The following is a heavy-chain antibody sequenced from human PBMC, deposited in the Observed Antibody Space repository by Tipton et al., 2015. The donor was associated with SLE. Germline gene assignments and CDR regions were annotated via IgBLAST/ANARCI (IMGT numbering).Heavy chain of an antibody. J-gene: IGHJ2*01. D-gene: IGHD3-3*01. CDR2: IYYSGST. CDR1: GGSISSYY. Sequence: TLSLTCTVSGGSISSYYWSWIRQPPGKGLEWIGHIYYSGSTNYNPSLKSRVTISVDTSKNQFSLKLSSVTAADTAVYYCARAPTYYDFWSGYYSYWYFDLWGRGTLVTVSS. V-gene: IGHV4-59*01. CDR3: ARAPTYYDFWSGYYSYWYFDL.